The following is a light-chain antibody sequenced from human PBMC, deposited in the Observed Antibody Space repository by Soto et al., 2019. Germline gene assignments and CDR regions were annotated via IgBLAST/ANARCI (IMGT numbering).Light chain of an antibody. CDR2: DVT. Sequence: QSALTQPRSVSGSPRQSVTISCTGTSSDVGTYNSVSWYQQYPGKGPKLVLYDVTKRPSGVTDRFSGSKSGNTASLTISDLQIEDEADYHCCAYAGSYTLLFGGGTKVTVL. V-gene: IGLV2-11*01. CDR3: CAYAGSYTLL. J-gene: IGLJ2*01. CDR1: SSDVGTYNS.